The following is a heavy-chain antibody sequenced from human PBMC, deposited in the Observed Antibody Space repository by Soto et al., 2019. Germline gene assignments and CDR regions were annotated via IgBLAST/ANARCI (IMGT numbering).Heavy chain of an antibody. V-gene: IGHV4-30-2*01. CDR3: ARGLGP. D-gene: IGHD3-10*01. J-gene: IGHJ5*02. CDR2: IYHSGST. CDR1: GGSISSGGYF. Sequence: SETLSLTCVVSGGSISSGGYFWSWIRQPPGKGLEWIGYIYHSGSTYYNPSLKSRVTISVDRSKNQSSLKLSSVTAADTAVYYCARGLGPWGQGTLVTVS.